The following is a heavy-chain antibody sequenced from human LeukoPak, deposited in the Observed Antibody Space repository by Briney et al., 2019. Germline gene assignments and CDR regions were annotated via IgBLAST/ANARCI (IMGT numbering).Heavy chain of an antibody. J-gene: IGHJ4*02. CDR2: IYTSGST. V-gene: IGHV4-4*07. CDR1: GGSISSYY. Sequence: SETLSLTCTVSGGSISSYYWSWIRQPAGKGLEWIGRIYTSGSTNYNPSLKSRVTMSVDTSKNQFSLKLSSVTAADTAVYYCARDGLGFWYSSGEKRYYFDYWGQGTLVTVSS. D-gene: IGHD6-19*01. CDR3: ARDGLGFWYSSGEKRYYFDY.